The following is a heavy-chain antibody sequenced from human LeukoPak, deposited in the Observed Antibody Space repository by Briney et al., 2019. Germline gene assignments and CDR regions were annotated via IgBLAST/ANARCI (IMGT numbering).Heavy chain of an antibody. D-gene: IGHD3-9*01. CDR1: GGSISSSSYY. J-gene: IGHJ6*03. Sequence: SETLSLTCTVSGGSISSSSYYWGWIRQPPGKGLEWIGTIYYSGSTYYNPSLKSRVTISVDRSKNQFSLKLSPVTAADTAVYYCARGNWFPLYYYYMDVWGKGTTVTVSS. CDR2: IYYSGST. V-gene: IGHV4-39*07. CDR3: ARGNWFPLYYYYMDV.